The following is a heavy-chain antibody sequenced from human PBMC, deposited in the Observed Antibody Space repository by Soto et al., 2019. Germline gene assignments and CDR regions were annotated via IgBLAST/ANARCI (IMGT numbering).Heavy chain of an antibody. J-gene: IGHJ3*02. CDR2: INPSGGST. V-gene: IGHV1-46*01. Sequence: ASVTVSCKASGRTFTNYAFTWVRQAPGQGLEWMGIINPSGGSTSYAQKFQGRVTITRDTSTSTVYMELSSLRSEDTAVYYCARSGSIEYYDSSGYLHDAFDIWGQGTMVTVSS. CDR3: ARSGSIEYYDSSGYLHDAFDI. CDR1: GRTFTNYA. D-gene: IGHD3-22*01.